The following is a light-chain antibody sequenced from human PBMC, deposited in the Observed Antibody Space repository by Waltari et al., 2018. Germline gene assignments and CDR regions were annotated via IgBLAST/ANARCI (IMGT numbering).Light chain of an antibody. J-gene: IGKJ4*01. V-gene: IGKV1-5*03. CDR1: QSISTW. CDR3: QEYTSYSLS. CDR2: KAS. Sequence: DIQMTQSPSTLSASVGDRVTIPCRASQSISTWLAWYQQKPGKAPNLLISKASSLESGVPSRFSGSGSGTEFTLTIGSLQPDDFATDYCQEYTSYSLSFGGGTKVEIK.